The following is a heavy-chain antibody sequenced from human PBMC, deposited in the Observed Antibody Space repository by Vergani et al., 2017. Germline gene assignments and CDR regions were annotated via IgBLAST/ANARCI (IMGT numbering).Heavy chain of an antibody. Sequence: EVHLVESGGGLVQPGESLKLSCAASGFTFSGSAMHWVRQASGKGLEWVGRIRSKANSYATAYAASVKGRFTISRDDSKNTAYLQMNSLKTEDTAVYYCTRHENKYSSGDRRFDPWGQGTLVTVSS. D-gene: IGHD6-25*01. CDR2: IRSKANSYAT. CDR1: GFTFSGSA. V-gene: IGHV3-73*02. CDR3: TRHENKYSSGDRRFDP. J-gene: IGHJ5*02.